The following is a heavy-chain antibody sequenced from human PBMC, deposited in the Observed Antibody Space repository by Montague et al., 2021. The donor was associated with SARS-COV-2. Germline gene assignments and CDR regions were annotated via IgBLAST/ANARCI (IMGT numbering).Heavy chain of an antibody. CDR1: GFSLTTVGMC. J-gene: IGHJ5*02. CDR3: ARNGVEFRGSEKYYSGNWLAP. D-gene: IGHD3-10*01. CDR2: IDWDDDK. Sequence: PALVKPTQTLALTCTFSGFSLTTVGMCVSWIRQPPGKALEWLARIDWDDDKYYSTSLKTRLTISKDTSKNQVVLTMANMNPADTATYYCARNGVEFRGSEKYYSGNWLAPWGQGTLVTVSS. V-gene: IGHV2-70*11.